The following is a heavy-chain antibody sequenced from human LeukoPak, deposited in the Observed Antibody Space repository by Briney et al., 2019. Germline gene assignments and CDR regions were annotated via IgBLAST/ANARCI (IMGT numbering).Heavy chain of an antibody. CDR3: ARDLVVVPAAMPYYYYGMDV. D-gene: IGHD2-2*01. Sequence: ASVKVSCKASGYTFTSYGISWVRQAPGQGLEWMGWISAYSGNTNYAQKLQGRVTMTTDTSTSTAYMELRSLRSDDTAVYYCARDLVVVPAAMPYYYYGMDVWGQGTTVTVSS. CDR2: ISAYSGNT. J-gene: IGHJ6*02. CDR1: GYTFTSYG. V-gene: IGHV1-18*01.